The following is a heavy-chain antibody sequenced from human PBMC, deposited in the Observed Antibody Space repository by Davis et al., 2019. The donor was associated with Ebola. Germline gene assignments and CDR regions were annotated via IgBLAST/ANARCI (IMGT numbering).Heavy chain of an antibody. CDR2: INCYNDNT. V-gene: IGHV1-18*01. CDR1: GYSFTSYG. CDR3: ARDYCSAATCYAFGF. D-gene: IGHD2-15*01. Sequence: ASVKVSCKASGYSFTSYGISWVRQAPGQGLEWMGWINCYNDNTKYAQKVQGRVTMTTDTSTSTAYMELRSLKSDDTAVYYCARDYCSAATCYAFGFWGQGTQVTVSS. J-gene: IGHJ4*02.